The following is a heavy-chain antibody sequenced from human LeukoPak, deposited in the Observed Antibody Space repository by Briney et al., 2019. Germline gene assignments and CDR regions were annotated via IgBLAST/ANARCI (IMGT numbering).Heavy chain of an antibody. CDR2: ISVYNGNT. Sequence: ASVTVSCTTSGYTFTNYDINWVRQAPGQGLAWMGWISVYNGNTNYEQKFQGRVTMTTATPTSTANMELRRLTSDDTAVYYCARGLMCGYDSWGQGTLVTVSS. CDR1: GYTFTNYD. V-gene: IGHV1-18*01. D-gene: IGHD5-12*01. CDR3: ARGLMCGYDS. J-gene: IGHJ5*02.